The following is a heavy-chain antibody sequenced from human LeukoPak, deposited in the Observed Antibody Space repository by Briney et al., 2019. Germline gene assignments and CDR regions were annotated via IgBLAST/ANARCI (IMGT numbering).Heavy chain of an antibody. D-gene: IGHD2-15*01. J-gene: IGHJ4*02. CDR2: ISAYNGNT. V-gene: IGHV1-18*01. CDR1: GYTFTSYG. Sequence: GASVKVSCKASGYTFTSYGISWVRQAPGQGLEWMGWISAYNGNTNYAQKLQGRVTMTTDTSTSTAYMELRSLRSDDTAVEYCAKDRRWWQPRYFDYWGQGTLVTVSS. CDR3: AKDRRWWQPRYFDY.